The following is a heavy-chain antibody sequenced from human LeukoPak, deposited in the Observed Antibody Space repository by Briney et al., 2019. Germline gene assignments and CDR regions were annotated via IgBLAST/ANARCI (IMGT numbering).Heavy chain of an antibody. D-gene: IGHD1/OR15-1a*01. CDR2: IYHSGSP. CDR3: ARVNINDWHSCDY. J-gene: IGHJ4*02. Sequence: SETLSLTCAVSGGSISSNNWWGWVRRPPGKGLEWIGEIYHSGSPNYNPSLKSRVTISVDKSRNHFSLNLSSVTAADTAVYYCARVNINDWHSCDYWGQGTLVTVSS. V-gene: IGHV4-4*02. CDR1: GGSISSNNW.